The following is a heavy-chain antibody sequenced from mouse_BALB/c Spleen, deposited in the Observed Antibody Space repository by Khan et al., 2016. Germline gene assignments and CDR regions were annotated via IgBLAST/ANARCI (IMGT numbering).Heavy chain of an antibody. Sequence: EVELVESGGGLVKPGGSLKLSCAASGFTFSSYAMSWVRQTPEKRLEWVASISSGGSTYYPDSVKGRFTISRDNARKIMYLQLSSLGSEDTAMYYCARGCHYYFDYWGQGTTLTASA. CDR2: ISSGGST. V-gene: IGHV5-6-5*01. D-gene: IGHD2-13*01. J-gene: IGHJ2*01. CDR3: ARGCHYYFDY. CDR1: GFTFSSYA.